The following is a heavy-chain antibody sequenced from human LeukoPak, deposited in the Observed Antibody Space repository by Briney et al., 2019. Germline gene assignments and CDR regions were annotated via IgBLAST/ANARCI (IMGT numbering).Heavy chain of an antibody. V-gene: IGHV4-31*03. Sequence: SETLSLTCTVSGGSISSGGYYWSWIRQHPGKGLEWIGYIYYSGSTYYNPSLKSRVAISVDTSKNQFSLKLSSVTAADTAVYYCARVRSSGWYPCDYWGREPWSPSPQ. CDR3: ARVRSSGWYPCDY. J-gene: IGHJ4*02. D-gene: IGHD6-19*01. CDR2: IYYSGST. CDR1: GGSISSGGYY.